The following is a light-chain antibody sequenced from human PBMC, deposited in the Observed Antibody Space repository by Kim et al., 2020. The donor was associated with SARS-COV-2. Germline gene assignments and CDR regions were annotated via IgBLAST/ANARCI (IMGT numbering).Light chain of an antibody. Sequence: DIAVIQSPDSLAVSLGERATINCRSSQSVLDTSNNQIYLAWYQQKPGQPPKLLISWASIRESGVPDRISGSGSGTDFTLTISSLQAEDVALYYCQKYYSSPFAFGQGTKLEI. J-gene: IGKJ2*01. CDR3: QKYYSSPFA. CDR2: WAS. V-gene: IGKV4-1*01. CDR1: QSVLDTSNNQIY.